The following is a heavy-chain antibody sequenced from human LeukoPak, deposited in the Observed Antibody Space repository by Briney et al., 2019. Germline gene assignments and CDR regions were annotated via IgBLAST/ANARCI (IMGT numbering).Heavy chain of an antibody. J-gene: IGHJ6*03. CDR2: ISSSGSTI. Sequence: GGSLRLSCAASGFTFSSYEMNWVRRAPGKGLEWVSYISSSGSTIYYADSVKGRFTISRDNAKNSLYLQMNSLRAEDTAVYYCARLIGYSYGYGAYYYYMDVWGKGTTVTVSS. CDR1: GFTFSSYE. V-gene: IGHV3-48*03. CDR3: ARLIGYSYGYGAYYYYMDV. D-gene: IGHD5-18*01.